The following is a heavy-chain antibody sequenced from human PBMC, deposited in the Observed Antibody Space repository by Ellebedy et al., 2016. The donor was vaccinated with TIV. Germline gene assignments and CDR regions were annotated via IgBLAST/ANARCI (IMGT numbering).Heavy chain of an antibody. CDR1: GYSFTSYW. CDR3: ARQGGGDGAGDFDS. Sequence: KVSCKGSGYSFTSYWIGWVRQMPGKGLEWMGIIYPGDSDTRYSPSFQGQVTISVDRSISTAYLQWSRLKASDTAISFCARQGGGDGAGDFDSWGQGTLVTVSS. V-gene: IGHV5-51*01. D-gene: IGHD3-10*01. J-gene: IGHJ4*02. CDR2: IYPGDSDT.